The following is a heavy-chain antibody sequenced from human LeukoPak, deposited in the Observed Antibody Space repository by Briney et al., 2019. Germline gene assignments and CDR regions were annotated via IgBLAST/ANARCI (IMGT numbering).Heavy chain of an antibody. CDR1: GFTFGSYA. V-gene: IGHV3-23*01. CDR3: AKDTVVVVAEFDY. D-gene: IGHD2-15*01. CDR2: ISGGGGST. Sequence: GGSLRLSCAVSGFTFGSYAMAWVRQAPGKGLEWVSSISGGGGSTYYTDSVKGGFSISRDNSKNTLYLQMNRLRDEDTAVYFCAKDTVVVVAEFDYWGQGILVTVSS. J-gene: IGHJ4*02.